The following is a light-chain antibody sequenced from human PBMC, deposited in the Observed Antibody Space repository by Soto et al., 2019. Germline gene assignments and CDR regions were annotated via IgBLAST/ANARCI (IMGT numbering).Light chain of an antibody. CDR1: SSDVGDYNY. CDR2: EVT. CDR3: CSYKSISTEV. V-gene: IGLV2-14*01. Sequence: QSVLTQPASVSGSPGQSITISCTGSSSDVGDYNYVSWYQQHPGKVPKLILYEVTNRPSGVSHRFSGSKSGNTASLTISGLQAEDEGDYYCCSYKSISTEVLGSGTKVTV. J-gene: IGLJ1*01.